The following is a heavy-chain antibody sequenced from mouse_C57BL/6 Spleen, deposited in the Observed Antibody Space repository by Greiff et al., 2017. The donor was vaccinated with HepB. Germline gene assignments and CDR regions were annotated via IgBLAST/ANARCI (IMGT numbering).Heavy chain of an antibody. Sequence: EVQLQQSGPELVKPGASVKISCKASGYTFTDYYMNWVKQSNGKSLEWIGDINPNNGGTSYNQKFKGKATLTVDKSSSTAYMELRSLTSEDSAVYYCARSGTTPGDYWGQGTTLTVSS. D-gene: IGHD1-1*01. CDR1: GYTFTDYY. J-gene: IGHJ2*01. V-gene: IGHV1-26*01. CDR3: ARSGTTPGDY. CDR2: INPNNGGT.